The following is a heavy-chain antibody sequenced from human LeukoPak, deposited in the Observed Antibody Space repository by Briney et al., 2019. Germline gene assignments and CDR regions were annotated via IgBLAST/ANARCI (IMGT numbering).Heavy chain of an antibody. Sequence: GGSQRPSCDAAGLTVINGYIASVRQAPGKGLEWVSHISSSGSYRNYADSVKGRFTISRDNAKNSLYLQMNSLRADDTAVYYCERFDNSWWCDCWGQGVLVTVSS. CDR1: GLTVINGY. D-gene: IGHD2-8*02. V-gene: IGHV3-11*03. J-gene: IGHJ4*02. CDR3: ERFDNSWWCDC. CDR2: ISSSGSYR.